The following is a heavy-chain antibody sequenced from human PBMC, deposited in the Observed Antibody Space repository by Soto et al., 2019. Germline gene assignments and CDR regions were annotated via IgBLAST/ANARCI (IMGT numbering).Heavy chain of an antibody. CDR3: AKARNRRGGRSNCFFDH. V-gene: IGHV3-23*01. D-gene: IGHD2-15*01. CDR2: ISGNVGIT. CDR1: GVTLRSYA. J-gene: IGHJ5*02. Sequence: GLSCAASGVTLRSYAINLVRQARDKGMDLVSSISGNVGITNYADSVKGRFSISRDDSKNTLYLQMNSLRAEDTAVYYCAKARNRRGGRSNCFFDHCG.